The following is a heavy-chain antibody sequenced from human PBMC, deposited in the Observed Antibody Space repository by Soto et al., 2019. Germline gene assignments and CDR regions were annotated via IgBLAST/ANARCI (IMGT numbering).Heavy chain of an antibody. D-gene: IGHD3-10*01. V-gene: IGHV3-30*18. Sequence: GGSLRLSCAASGFSFSSYGMHWVRQAPGKWLEWVAVISYDGSNKYYADSVKGRFTISRDNSKNTLYLQMNSLRAEYTAVYYCAKAALWFGELNYFDYWGQGTLVTVSS. CDR2: ISYDGSNK. CDR1: GFSFSSYG. J-gene: IGHJ4*02. CDR3: AKAALWFGELNYFDY.